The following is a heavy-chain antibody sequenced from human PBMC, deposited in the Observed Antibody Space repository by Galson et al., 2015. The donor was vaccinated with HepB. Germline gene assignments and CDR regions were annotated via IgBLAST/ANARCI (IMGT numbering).Heavy chain of an antibody. CDR1: GYTFTING. V-gene: IGHV1-18*01. D-gene: IGHD3-16*02. CDR2: ISANSGNT. J-gene: IGHJ4*02. Sequence: SVQVSCKASGYTFTINGISCLRQAPGQGLAWMGWISANSGNTNYAENFQGRVTLTRDTSTSTAYLDLRSLRSDDTATYYCARDRDYRFDYWGQGTLVTVSS. CDR3: ARDRDYRFDY.